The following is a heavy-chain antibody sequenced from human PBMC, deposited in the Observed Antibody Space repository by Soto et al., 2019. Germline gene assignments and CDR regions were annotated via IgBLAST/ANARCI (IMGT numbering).Heavy chain of an antibody. CDR3: ARTGAAGTAYRY. V-gene: IGHV1-3*01. CDR2: INAGGGNT. D-gene: IGHD6-13*01. CDR1: GYTFISYA. J-gene: IGHJ4*02. Sequence: ASVKVSCKASGYTFISYAVHWVRQAPGQRLEWMGWINAGGGNTQYSQKFQGRVTITRDTSASTADMELSSLRSEDTALYFCARTGAAGTAYRYWGKGTLVTVSS.